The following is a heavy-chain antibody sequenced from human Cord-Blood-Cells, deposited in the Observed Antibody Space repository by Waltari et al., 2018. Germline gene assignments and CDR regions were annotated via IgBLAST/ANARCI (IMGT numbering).Heavy chain of an antibody. Sequence: EVQLLGSGGGLVQPGGSLRLSCAASGFTFSSYAMSWVRQAPGKGLEWVSAISGSGGSTYYADSVKGRFTISRDNSKNTLYLQMNSLRAEDTAVYYCAKDGAYCSSTSCYINWFDPWGQGTLVTVSS. CDR3: AKDGAYCSSTSCYINWFDP. V-gene: IGHV3-23*01. CDR2: ISGSGGST. CDR1: GFTFSSYA. D-gene: IGHD2-2*01. J-gene: IGHJ5*02.